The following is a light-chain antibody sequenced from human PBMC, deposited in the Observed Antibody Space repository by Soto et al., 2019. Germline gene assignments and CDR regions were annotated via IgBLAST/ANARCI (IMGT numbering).Light chain of an antibody. CDR3: SSYTSSSTYV. Sequence: QSALTQPASVSGSPGQSITISCTGTSSDVGGYNYVSWYQQHPGKAPKLMIYEVSNRPSGVSNRFSGSKSGNTASLTISGLQAEDEDDYYCSSYTSSSTYVFGTGTKVTV. CDR1: SSDVGGYNY. V-gene: IGLV2-14*01. CDR2: EVS. J-gene: IGLJ1*01.